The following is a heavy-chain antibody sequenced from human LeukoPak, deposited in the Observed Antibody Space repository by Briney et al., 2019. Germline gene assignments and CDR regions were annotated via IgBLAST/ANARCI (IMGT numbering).Heavy chain of an antibody. Sequence: GGSLRLSCAASGFTFSSYSMNWVRQAPGKGLEWVSSISSSSSYIYYADSVKGRFTISRDNAKNSLYLQMNSLRAEDTAVYYCAKLYSSSWYDFDYWGQGTLVTVSS. CDR1: GFTFSSYS. V-gene: IGHV3-21*01. D-gene: IGHD6-13*01. J-gene: IGHJ4*02. CDR2: ISSSSSYI. CDR3: AKLYSSSWYDFDY.